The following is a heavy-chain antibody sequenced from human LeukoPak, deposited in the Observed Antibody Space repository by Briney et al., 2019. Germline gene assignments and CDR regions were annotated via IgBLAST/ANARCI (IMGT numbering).Heavy chain of an antibody. D-gene: IGHD3-3*01. Sequence: GGPLRLSCAASGFTFSNAWMSWVRQAPGKGLEWVGRIKSKTDGGTTDYAAPVKGRFTISRDDSKNTLYLQMNSLKTEDTAVYYCTTDSYYDFWSGYYDRYYFDYWGQGTLVTVSS. V-gene: IGHV3-15*01. CDR2: IKSKTDGGTT. CDR3: TTDSYYDFWSGYYDRYYFDY. CDR1: GFTFSNAW. J-gene: IGHJ4*02.